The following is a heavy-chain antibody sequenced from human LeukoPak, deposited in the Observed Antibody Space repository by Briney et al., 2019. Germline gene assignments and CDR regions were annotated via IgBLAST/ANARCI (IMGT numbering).Heavy chain of an antibody. CDR1: GGSISSGSYY. D-gene: IGHD5-18*01. J-gene: IGHJ4*02. Sequence: SETLSLTSTVSGGSISSGSYYWSWIRQPAGKGLEWIGRIYTSGSTNYNPSLKSRVTISVDTSKNQFSLKLSSVTAADTAVYYCARELDTAMVTYYFDYWGQGTLVTVSS. CDR3: ARELDTAMVTYYFDY. CDR2: IYTSGST. V-gene: IGHV4-61*02.